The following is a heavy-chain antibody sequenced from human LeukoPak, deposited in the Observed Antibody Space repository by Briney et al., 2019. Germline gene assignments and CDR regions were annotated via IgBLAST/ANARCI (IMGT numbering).Heavy chain of an antibody. CDR2: ISSSGSTI. D-gene: IGHD5-24*01. Sequence: GGSLRLSCAASGFTFSSYEMNWVRQAPGKGLEWVSYISSSGSTIYYADSVKGRFTISRDNAKNSLYLQMNSLRAEDTAVYYCEREHNLSIDYWGQGTLVTVSS. J-gene: IGHJ4*02. V-gene: IGHV3-48*03. CDR1: GFTFSSYE. CDR3: EREHNLSIDY.